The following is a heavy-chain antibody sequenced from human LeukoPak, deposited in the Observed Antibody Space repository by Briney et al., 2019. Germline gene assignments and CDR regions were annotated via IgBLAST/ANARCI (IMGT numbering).Heavy chain of an antibody. CDR2: INPNSGGT. V-gene: IGHV1-2*02. Sequence: ASVKVSYKASGYTFTGYYMHWVRQAPGQGLEWMGWINPNSGGTNYAQKFQGRVTMTRDTSISTAYMELSRLRSDDTAVYYCANSGYDYNWFDPWGQGTLVTVSS. CDR3: ANSGYDYNWFDP. J-gene: IGHJ5*02. D-gene: IGHD5-12*01. CDR1: GYTFTGYY.